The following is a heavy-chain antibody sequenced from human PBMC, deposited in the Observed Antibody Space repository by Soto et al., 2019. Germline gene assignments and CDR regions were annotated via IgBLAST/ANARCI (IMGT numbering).Heavy chain of an antibody. CDR2: INAGNGNT. Sequence: QVQLVQSGAEVKKPGASVKVSCKASGYTFTSYAMHWVRQAPGQRLEWMGWINAGNGNTKYSQKFQGRVTITRDTSASTAYMELSSLRSEDTAVYYCARGPLVRGYCSSTSCYNKLNWFDPWGQGTLVTVSS. J-gene: IGHJ5*02. CDR1: GYTFTSYA. D-gene: IGHD2-2*01. V-gene: IGHV1-3*01. CDR3: ARGPLVRGYCSSTSCYNKLNWFDP.